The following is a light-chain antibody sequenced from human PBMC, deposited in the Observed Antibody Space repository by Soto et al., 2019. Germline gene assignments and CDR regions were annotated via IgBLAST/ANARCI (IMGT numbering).Light chain of an antibody. Sequence: DIQMTQSPSSLSASVGDRVTITCRASQSVGNFLNWYQQKPGLPPKYLIYAASNLQSGVPSRFSGGGSGTDFTLTISSLQPDDFATYYCQQYNSYSRTFGQGTKVDIK. CDR1: QSVGNF. V-gene: IGKV1-16*01. CDR2: AAS. CDR3: QQYNSYSRT. J-gene: IGKJ1*01.